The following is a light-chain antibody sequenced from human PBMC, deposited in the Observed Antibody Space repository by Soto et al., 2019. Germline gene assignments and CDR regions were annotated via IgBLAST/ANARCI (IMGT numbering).Light chain of an antibody. Sequence: EIVLTQSPATRSLSPGERATLSCRAMQSIGSHFAWYQQQPGQAPRLLIHDASSRATGIPARLSGSGSGTDFTLTISSLEPEDFALYHCQQRNNWPHSTTFGQGTRLEIK. CDR2: DAS. J-gene: IGKJ5*01. CDR1: QSIGSH. V-gene: IGKV3-11*01. CDR3: QQRNNWPHSTT.